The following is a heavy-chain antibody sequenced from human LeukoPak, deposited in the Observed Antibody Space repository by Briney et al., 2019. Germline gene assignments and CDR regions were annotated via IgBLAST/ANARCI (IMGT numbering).Heavy chain of an antibody. Sequence: SETLSLACTVSGDSTSGHYWSWIRQAPGKGLEWIAYLYSSESTNYNPSLRSRVTISVDTSRNQVSLKLSSVTAADTAVYYCARGPRGYNWFDPWGQGTLVTVSS. V-gene: IGHV4-59*11. CDR2: LYSSEST. CDR3: ARGPRGYNWFDP. J-gene: IGHJ5*02. CDR1: GDSTSGHY.